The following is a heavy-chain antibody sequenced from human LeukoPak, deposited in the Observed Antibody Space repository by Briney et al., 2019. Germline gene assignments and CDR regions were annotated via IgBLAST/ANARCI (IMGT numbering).Heavy chain of an antibody. CDR1: GYTFTGYY. V-gene: IGHV1-2*02. CDR2: INPNSGGT. D-gene: IGHD1-14*01. J-gene: IGHJ4*02. Sequence: ASVKVSCKASGYTFTGYYMHLVRQAPGQGLEWMGWINPNSGGTNYAQKFQGRVTMTRDTSISTAYMELSRLRSDDTAVYYCARVRAVSPTLSYWGQGTLVTVSS. CDR3: ARVRAVSPTLSY.